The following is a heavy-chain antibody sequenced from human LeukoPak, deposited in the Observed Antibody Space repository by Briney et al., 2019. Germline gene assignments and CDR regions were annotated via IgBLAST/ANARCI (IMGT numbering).Heavy chain of an antibody. V-gene: IGHV3-48*03. J-gene: IGHJ4*02. CDR2: ISGSGIK. CDR3: ARDSPGYGAYDLG. CDR1: RFTFSSYE. Sequence: GGSLRLSCAASRFTFSSYEMNWVRQAPGKGLEWVSYISGSGIKHYADSVKGRFTISRDNAKNSLYLQMNSLRVEDTAVYYCARDSPGYGAYDLGWGQGTLVTVSS. D-gene: IGHD5-12*01.